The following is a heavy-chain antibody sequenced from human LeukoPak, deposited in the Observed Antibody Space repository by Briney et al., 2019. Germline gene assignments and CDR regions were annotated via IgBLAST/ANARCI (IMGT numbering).Heavy chain of an antibody. CDR3: ANVLLGNMPANAFDI. Sequence: GGSLRLSCAASGFIFPTYGMHWVRQAPGKGLEWVAFIRYDGSNKYYADSVKGRFTISRDNSKNTLYLQMNSLRAEDTAVYYCANVLLGNMPANAFDIWGQGTMVTVSS. J-gene: IGHJ3*02. D-gene: IGHD2-2*01. V-gene: IGHV3-30*02. CDR1: GFIFPTYG. CDR2: IRYDGSNK.